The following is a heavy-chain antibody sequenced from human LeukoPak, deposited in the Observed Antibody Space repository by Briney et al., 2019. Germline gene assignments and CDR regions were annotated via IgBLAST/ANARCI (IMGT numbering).Heavy chain of an antibody. V-gene: IGHV3-7*03. CDR2: IKQDGSEK. CDR3: ASIYLTRALPVY. J-gene: IGHJ4*02. CDR1: GFTFSSYW. Sequence: GGSLRLFCAASGFTFSSYWMSWVRQAAGKGLEWVANIKQDGSEKYYVDSVKGRFTISRDNAKNSLYRQMNSLRAEDTAVYYCASIYLTRALPVYWGQGTLVTVSS. D-gene: IGHD7-27*01.